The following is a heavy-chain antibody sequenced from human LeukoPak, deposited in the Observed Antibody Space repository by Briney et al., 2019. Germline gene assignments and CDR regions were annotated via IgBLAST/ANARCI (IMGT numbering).Heavy chain of an antibody. D-gene: IGHD4-17*01. CDR3: ARRMYDYGDYVGPAGLDL. CDR1: GYSFTSYW. CDR2: IYPGDSDT. V-gene: IGHV5-51*01. Sequence: GESLKISCKGSGYSFTSYWIGWVRQMPGKGLEWMGIIYPGDSDTRYSPSFQGQVTISADKSISTAYLQWSSLEASDTAMYYCARRMYDYGDYVGPAGLDLWGRGTLVTVSS. J-gene: IGHJ2*01.